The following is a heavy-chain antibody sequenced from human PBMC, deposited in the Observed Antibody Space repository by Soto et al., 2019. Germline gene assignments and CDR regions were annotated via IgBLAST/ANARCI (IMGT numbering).Heavy chain of an antibody. J-gene: IGHJ6*02. Sequence: LRLSCAASRFTFSSCAMSWVRFAPVKWRDWGSSISGSGGRTYYADSVKERFTLSRHNSKNTLYLQLNITKAADTAVYYCAKEPSGYDFLSGYRLYYYYGMAVWGQGTTVTVSS. CDR3: AKEPSGYDFLSGYRLYYYYGMAV. D-gene: IGHD3-3*01. V-gene: IGHV3-23*01. CDR2: ISGSGGRT. CDR1: RFTFSSCA.